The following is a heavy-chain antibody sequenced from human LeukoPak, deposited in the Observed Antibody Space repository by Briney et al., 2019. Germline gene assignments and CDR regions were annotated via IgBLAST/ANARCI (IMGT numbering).Heavy chain of an antibody. CDR3: AKAGPYPSYFDY. Sequence: GGSLRLSCAASGFTFSSYEMNWVRQAPGKGLEWVSYISSSGSTIYYADSVKGRFTISRDNYKDTLYLQMNSLRDEDTAVYYCAKAGPYPSYFDYWGQGSLVTVSS. CDR1: GFTFSSYE. D-gene: IGHD2-21*01. V-gene: IGHV3-48*03. CDR2: ISSSGSTI. J-gene: IGHJ4*02.